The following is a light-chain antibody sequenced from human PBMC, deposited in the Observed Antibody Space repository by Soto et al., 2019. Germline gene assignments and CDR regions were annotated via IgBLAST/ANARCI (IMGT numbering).Light chain of an antibody. CDR2: RKS. J-gene: IGLJ3*02. V-gene: IGLV1-40*01. Sequence: QSVLTQPPSVSGAPGQSVTLSCTGSNSNVGAGYDVHWYQQFPGTAPKLVIYRKSNRPSGIPDRFSGSKSGASASLDITVLQPEDEAVYYCQSYDSSLSGARVFGGGTTVTVL. CDR3: QSYDSSLSGARV. CDR1: NSNVGAGYD.